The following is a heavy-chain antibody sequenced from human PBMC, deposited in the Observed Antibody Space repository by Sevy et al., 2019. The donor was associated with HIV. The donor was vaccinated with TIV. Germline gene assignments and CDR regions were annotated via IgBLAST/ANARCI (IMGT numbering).Heavy chain of an antibody. D-gene: IGHD5-18*01. CDR3: ARGGLDSYGYQNFDY. Sequence: ASVKVSCKASGYTFTSYYMHWVRQAPGQGLEWMGIINPRGGSTSYAQKFQGRVTMTRDTSTSTVYMELSSLRSEDTAVYYCARGGLDSYGYQNFDYWGQGTLVTVSS. CDR2: INPRGGST. V-gene: IGHV1-46*01. CDR1: GYTFTSYY. J-gene: IGHJ4*02.